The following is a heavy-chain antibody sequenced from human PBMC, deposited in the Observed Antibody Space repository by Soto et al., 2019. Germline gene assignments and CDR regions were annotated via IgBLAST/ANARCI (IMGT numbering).Heavy chain of an antibody. CDR1: GYTFDNYA. J-gene: IGHJ3*02. D-gene: IGHD5-12*01. CDR3: ARVQYSGYDFKLAFDI. V-gene: IGHV1-3*01. CDR2: IHAGNGYT. Sequence: QVQLVQSGAQVKKPGASVNVSCKASGYTFDNYALHWVRQAPGRTLEWMGWIHAGNGYTKYSQSFQGRVTITRDTSASTVHMDLSSVGSGDTAVYYCARVQYSGYDFKLAFDIWGQGTMVTLSS.